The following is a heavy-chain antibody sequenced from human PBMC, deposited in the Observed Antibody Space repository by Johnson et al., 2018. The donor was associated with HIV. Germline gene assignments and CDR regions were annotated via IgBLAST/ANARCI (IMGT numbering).Heavy chain of an antibody. J-gene: IGHJ3*02. D-gene: IGHD3-22*01. V-gene: IGHV3-30*04. CDR2: ISYDGSDK. CDR1: AFTFSSYA. Sequence: QMQLVESGGGVVRPGGSLRLSCAASAFTFSSYAMHWVRQAPAKGLQWVAVISYDGSDKDYADSVKGRFTISRDNAQDSLYLQMNSLRVDDTAVYYCGRALYYYDRGDAFDIWGQGTMVTVSS. CDR3: GRALYYYDRGDAFDI.